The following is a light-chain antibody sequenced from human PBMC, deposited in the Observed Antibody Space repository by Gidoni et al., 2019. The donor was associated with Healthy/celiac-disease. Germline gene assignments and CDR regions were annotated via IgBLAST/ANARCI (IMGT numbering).Light chain of an antibody. CDR2: WAS. Sequence: DIVMTQSPDSLAVSLGERATINCKSSQSVLYSSSNKNYLAWYQQKPGQPPKLLIYWASTRESGVPDRFSGSGSGTDFTLTISSLQAEDVAVYYCQQYDSTPQTFGQGTKVEIK. J-gene: IGKJ1*01. CDR3: QQYDSTPQT. V-gene: IGKV4-1*01. CDR1: QSVLYSSSNKNY.